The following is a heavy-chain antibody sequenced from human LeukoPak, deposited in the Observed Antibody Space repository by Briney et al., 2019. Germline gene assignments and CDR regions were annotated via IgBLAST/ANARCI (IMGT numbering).Heavy chain of an antibody. CDR2: MNPNSGNT. J-gene: IGHJ4*02. CDR3: ARVTHYYGSGSFNY. V-gene: IGHV1-8*01. D-gene: IGHD3-10*01. Sequence: GASVKVSCKASGYTFTSYDINWVRQATGQGLEWMGWMNPNSGNTGYAQKFQGRVTMTRNTSISTAYMELSSLRSEDTAVYYCARVTHYYGSGSFNYWGQGTLVTVSS. CDR1: GYTFTSYD.